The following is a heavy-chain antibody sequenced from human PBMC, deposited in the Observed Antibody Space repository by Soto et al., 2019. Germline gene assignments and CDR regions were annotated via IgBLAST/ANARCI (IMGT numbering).Heavy chain of an antibody. CDR3: ARPRYYYDSSGYLDAFDI. J-gene: IGHJ3*02. CDR2: IYYSGSN. V-gene: IGHV4-59*08. CDR1: GGSISSYY. Sequence: QVQLQESGPGLVKPSETLSLTCTVSGGSISSYYWSWIRQPPGKGLEWIGYIYYSGSNNYNPSLRRRVTISVETSKNQFSRKLSSVTAADTAVYYCARPRYYYDSSGYLDAFDIWGQGTMVTVSS. D-gene: IGHD3-22*01.